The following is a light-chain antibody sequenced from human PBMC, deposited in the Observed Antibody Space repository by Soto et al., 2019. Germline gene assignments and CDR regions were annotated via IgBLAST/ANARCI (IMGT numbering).Light chain of an antibody. CDR1: SSDVGGYNY. J-gene: IGLJ2*01. CDR2: DVS. Sequence: QSALTQPASVSGSPGQSITISCTGTSSDVGGYNYVSRYQQHPGKAPKLMIYDVSNRPSGVSNRFSGSKSGNTASLTISGLQAEDEDDYYCSSYTSSSTVVFGGGTKLAVL. V-gene: IGLV2-14*01. CDR3: SSYTSSSTVV.